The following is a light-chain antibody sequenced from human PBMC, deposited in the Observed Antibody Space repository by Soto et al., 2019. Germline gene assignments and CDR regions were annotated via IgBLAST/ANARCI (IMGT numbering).Light chain of an antibody. Sequence: DIVMTQSPDSLAVSLGERATIYCKSSQSVLYSSNNNNYLSWYQHKPGQPPKLLIYWASVRDSGVPDRFSGSGSGTDFTLTISSLQAEDVAVYYCHQHRQAPYTFGQGTQLEIK. V-gene: IGKV4-1*01. CDR1: QSVLYSSNNNNY. CDR3: HQHRQAPYT. CDR2: WAS. J-gene: IGKJ2*01.